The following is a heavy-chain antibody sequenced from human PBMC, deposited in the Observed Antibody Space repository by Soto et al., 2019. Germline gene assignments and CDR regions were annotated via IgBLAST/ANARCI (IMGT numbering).Heavy chain of an antibody. J-gene: IGHJ6*02. CDR1: GFTVSSNY. CDR2: IYSGGST. Sequence: GGSLRLSCAASGFTVSSNYVSWVRQAPGKGLEWVSVIYSGGSTYYADSVKGRFTISRDNSKNTLYLQMNSLRAEDTAVYYCARARSVYYYGMDVWGQGTTVTVSS. CDR3: ARARSVYYYGMDV. D-gene: IGHD4-17*01. V-gene: IGHV3-53*01.